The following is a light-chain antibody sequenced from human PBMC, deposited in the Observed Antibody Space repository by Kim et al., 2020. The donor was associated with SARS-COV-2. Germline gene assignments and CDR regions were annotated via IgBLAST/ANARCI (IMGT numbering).Light chain of an antibody. Sequence: DIVMTQSPDSLAVSLGERDTINCKSSQSVLYSSNNKNYLAWYQQKPGQPPKLLIYWASIRESGVPDRFSGSGSGTDFTLTISSLQAEDVAVYHCHQYYAAPWTFGQGTKVDIK. CDR2: WAS. CDR3: HQYYAAPWT. V-gene: IGKV4-1*01. J-gene: IGKJ1*01. CDR1: QSVLYSSNNKNY.